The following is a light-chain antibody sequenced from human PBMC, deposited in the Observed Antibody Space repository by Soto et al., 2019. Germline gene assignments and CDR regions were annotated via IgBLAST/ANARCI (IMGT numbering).Light chain of an antibody. CDR1: RDVGSD. CDR3: QQFKSYPLT. J-gene: IGKJ4*01. Sequence: QMTQSPSSLSASVGEKIIITCRASRDVGSDVSWYQQKPGQAPKLLIYGASTRPTGIPDRFSGSGSGTDFTLTISSLQPEDFATYYCQQFKSYPLTFGGGTKVDIK. CDR2: GAS. V-gene: IGKV1-17*01.